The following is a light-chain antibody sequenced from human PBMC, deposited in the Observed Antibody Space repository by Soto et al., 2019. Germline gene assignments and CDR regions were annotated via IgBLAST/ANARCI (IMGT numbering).Light chain of an antibody. Sequence: DIQLTQSPSTLSASVGDRVTITCRASQSISSWLAWYQQKPGKAPKLLVYKASSLESGVPSRFIGSGSGTEFTLTISTLQPDDFATYYCQQYEAYPLTFGGGNKVEL. CDR2: KAS. CDR1: QSISSW. V-gene: IGKV1-5*03. J-gene: IGKJ4*01. CDR3: QQYEAYPLT.